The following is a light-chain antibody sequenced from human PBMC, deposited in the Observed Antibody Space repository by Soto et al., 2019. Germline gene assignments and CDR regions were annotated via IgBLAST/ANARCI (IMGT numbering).Light chain of an antibody. CDR1: QNVNSN. J-gene: IGKJ4*01. V-gene: IGKV3-20*01. CDR3: QQYGSSPELT. Sequence: EVVLTQSPASLSVSPGERAILSCRASQNVNSNLTWYQQKPGQAPRLLLYLASSRATGIPDRFSASGSRTDFTLTISRLEPEDFAVYYCQQYGSSPELTFGGGTKVDIK. CDR2: LAS.